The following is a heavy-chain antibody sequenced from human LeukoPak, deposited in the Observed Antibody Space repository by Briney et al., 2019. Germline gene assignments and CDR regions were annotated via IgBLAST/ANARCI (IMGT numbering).Heavy chain of an antibody. D-gene: IGHD1-26*01. CDR1: GGSFSGYY. Sequence: SETLSLTCAVYGGSFSGYYWSWIRQPPGKGLEWIGEINHSGSTNYNPSLKSRVTISVDTSKNQFSLKLSSVTAADTAVYYCARGRSRVWADYWGQGTLVTVSS. CDR3: ARGRSRVWADY. J-gene: IGHJ4*02. CDR2: INHSGST. V-gene: IGHV4-34*01.